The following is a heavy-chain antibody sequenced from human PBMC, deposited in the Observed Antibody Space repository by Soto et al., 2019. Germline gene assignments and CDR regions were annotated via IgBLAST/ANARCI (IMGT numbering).Heavy chain of an antibody. CDR2: TFHTGTT. D-gene: IGHD3-22*01. Sequence: SETMSLTCTVSGGSISSGYHWAWIRQPPGMRLEWVASTFHTGTTYYNPSLTSRVTISVDTSKNQFSLKLTSVTATDSAVYYCARTDNVGYDPFCGQGPLVTVSS. CDR3: ARTDNVGYDPF. V-gene: IGHV4-38-2*02. J-gene: IGHJ4*02. CDR1: GGSISSGYH.